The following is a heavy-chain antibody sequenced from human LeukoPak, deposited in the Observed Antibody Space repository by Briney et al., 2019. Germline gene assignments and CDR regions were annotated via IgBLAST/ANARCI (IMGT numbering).Heavy chain of an antibody. J-gene: IGHJ6*03. Sequence: GGSLRLSCAASGFTFDDYAMHWVRQAPGKGLEWVSGISWNSGAIGYADSVKGRFTITRDNAKNSLYLQMNSLRADDTAVYYCARDFWATVTYYFYYYMDVWGKGTTVTVSS. V-gene: IGHV3-9*01. D-gene: IGHD4-17*01. CDR2: ISWNSGAI. CDR3: ARDFWATVTYYFYYYMDV. CDR1: GFTFDDYA.